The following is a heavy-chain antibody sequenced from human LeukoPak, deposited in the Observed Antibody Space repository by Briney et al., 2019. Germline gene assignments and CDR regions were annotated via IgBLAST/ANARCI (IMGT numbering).Heavy chain of an antibody. CDR3: ARVAYSGSYYLDY. CDR1: GGSISSSSYY. D-gene: IGHD1-26*01. J-gene: IGHJ4*02. CDR2: IYYSGST. V-gene: IGHV4-39*07. Sequence: SETLSLTCTVSGGSISSSSYYWGWIRQPPGKGLEWIGSIYYSGSTYYNPSLKSRVTISVDTSKNQFSLKLSSVTAADTAVYYCARVAYSGSYYLDYWGQGTLVTVSS.